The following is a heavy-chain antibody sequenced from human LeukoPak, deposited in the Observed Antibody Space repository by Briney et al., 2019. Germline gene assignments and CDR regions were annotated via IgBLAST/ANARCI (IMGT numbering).Heavy chain of an antibody. D-gene: IGHD7-27*01. V-gene: IGHV4-4*07. J-gene: IGHJ4*02. CDR3: ARHPLTGDPYYFDY. CDR2: IYTSGST. CDR1: GGSISSYY. Sequence: SETLSLTCTVSGGSISSYYWSWIRQPAGKGLEWIGRIYTSGSTNYNPSLKSRVTMSVDTSKNQFSLKLSSVTAADTAVYYCARHPLTGDPYYFDYWGQGTLVTVSS.